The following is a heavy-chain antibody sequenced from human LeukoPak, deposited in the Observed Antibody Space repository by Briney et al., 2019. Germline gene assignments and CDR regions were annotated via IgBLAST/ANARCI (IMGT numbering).Heavy chain of an antibody. CDR2: IGTASDT. D-gene: IGHD1-1*01. CDR1: GFTFSTNS. J-gene: IGHJ6*03. Sequence: GGSLRLSCAASGFTFSTNSMNWVRQPTGQGLEWVSTIGTASDTYYPGSVEGRFTLSRDNAKNSLYLQMNSLTAGDTAVYYCARGPPRGKYYYMDVWGKGTTVTVSS. V-gene: IGHV3-13*01. CDR3: ARGPPRGKYYYMDV.